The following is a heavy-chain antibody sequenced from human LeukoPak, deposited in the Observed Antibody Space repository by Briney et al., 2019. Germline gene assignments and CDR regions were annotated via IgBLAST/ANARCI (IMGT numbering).Heavy chain of an antibody. CDR1: GFTFSSYA. J-gene: IGHJ4*02. CDR2: ISGSGGST. CDR3: ARCARTSYYDSSDYKCGGIIY. V-gene: IGHV3-23*01. D-gene: IGHD3-22*01. Sequence: QPGGSLRLSCAASGFTFSSYAMSWVRQAPGKGLEWVSAISGSGGSTYYADSVKGRFTISRDNAKNSLYLQMNSLRAEDTAVYYCARCARTSYYDSSDYKCGGIIYWGQGTLVTVSS.